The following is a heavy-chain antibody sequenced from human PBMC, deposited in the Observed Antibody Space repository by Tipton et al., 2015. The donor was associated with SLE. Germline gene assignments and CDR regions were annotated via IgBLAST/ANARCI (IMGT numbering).Heavy chain of an antibody. D-gene: IGHD1-26*01. V-gene: IGHV4-34*01. Sequence: TLSLTCAVYGGSFSGYYWSWIRQPPGKGLEWIGEINHSGSTNYNPSLKSRVTISVDTSKNQFSLKLSSVTAADTAVYYCARAVDSGSYRGSFDYWGQGTLVTVSS. CDR2: INHSGST. J-gene: IGHJ4*02. CDR1: GGSFSGYY. CDR3: ARAVDSGSYRGSFDY.